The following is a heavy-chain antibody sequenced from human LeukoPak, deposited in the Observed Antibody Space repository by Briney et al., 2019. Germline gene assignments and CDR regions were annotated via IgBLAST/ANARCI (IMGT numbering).Heavy chain of an antibody. Sequence: GGPLRLSCADSGFTFSRHTMNWVRQAPGKGLEWITYISSSSDIIYYADSVKGRFTISRDNAKNSLYLQMNSLRAEDTAVYYCAREWNSRARFDYWGQGTLVTVSS. J-gene: IGHJ4*02. CDR3: AREWNSRARFDY. V-gene: IGHV3-48*01. CDR1: GFTFSRHT. D-gene: IGHD1/OR15-1a*01. CDR2: ISSSSDII.